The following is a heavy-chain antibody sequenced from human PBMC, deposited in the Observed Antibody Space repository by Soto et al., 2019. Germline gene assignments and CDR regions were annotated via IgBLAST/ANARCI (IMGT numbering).Heavy chain of an antibody. V-gene: IGHV4-34*01. J-gene: IGHJ5*02. D-gene: IGHD2-15*01. CDR3: ARKGNGYCSGGSCYSVTWFDP. CDR2: INHSGST. Sequence: QVQLQQWGAGLLKPSETLSLTCAVYGGSFSGYYWSWIRQPPGKGLGWIGEINHSGSTNYNPSLKSRVTISVDTSKNQVSLKLSSVTAADTAVYYCARKGNGYCSGGSCYSVTWFDPWGQGTLVTVSS. CDR1: GGSFSGYY.